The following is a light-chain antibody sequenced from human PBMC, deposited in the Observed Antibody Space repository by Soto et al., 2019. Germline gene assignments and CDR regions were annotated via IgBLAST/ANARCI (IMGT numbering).Light chain of an antibody. CDR2: DVT. J-gene: IGLJ1*01. Sequence: QSVLTQPRSVSGSPGQSVTISCTGTSSDVGGYNYVPWYQQYPGKAPKVMIYDVTKRPSRVPDRFSGSKSGNTASLTISGLQAEDEADYYCCSYTGFYSYVFGTGTKVTV. CDR1: SSDVGGYNY. CDR3: CSYTGFYSYV. V-gene: IGLV2-11*01.